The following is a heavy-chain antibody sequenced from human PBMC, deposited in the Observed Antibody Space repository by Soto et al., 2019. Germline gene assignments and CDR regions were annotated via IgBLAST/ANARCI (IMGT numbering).Heavy chain of an antibody. J-gene: IGHJ4*02. CDR1: GYSFTSYW. Sequence: GWSLTIACKGSGYSFTSYWIILIRQMPGKGQEWMGMIDPSDSYTNNSPSFQGHVTISADKSISTASLQWSSLKASDTAMYYCARHVPKAQVKHWGQGTLVTVYS. CDR2: IDPSDSYT. V-gene: IGHV5-10-1*01. D-gene: IGHD2-2*01. CDR3: ARHVPKAQVKH.